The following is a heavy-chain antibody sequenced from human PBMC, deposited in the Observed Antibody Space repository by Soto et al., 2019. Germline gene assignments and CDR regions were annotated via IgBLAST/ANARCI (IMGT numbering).Heavy chain of an antibody. Sequence: PGGSLRLSCAASGFTFSSYWMSWVRQAPGKGLEWVANIKQDGSEKYYVDSVKGRFTISRDNAKNSLYLQMNSLRAEDTAVYYCARVSRRSIAARLAYYYYYMDVWGKGTTVTVSS. J-gene: IGHJ6*03. CDR1: GFTFSSYW. CDR2: IKQDGSEK. D-gene: IGHD6-6*01. CDR3: ARVSRRSIAARLAYYYYYMDV. V-gene: IGHV3-7*01.